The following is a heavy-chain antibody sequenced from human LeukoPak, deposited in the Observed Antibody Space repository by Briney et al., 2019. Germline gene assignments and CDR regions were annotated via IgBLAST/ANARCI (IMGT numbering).Heavy chain of an antibody. CDR2: MNPNSGNT. J-gene: IGHJ5*02. CDR1: GYTFTSYD. Sequence: ASVKVSCKASGYTFTSYDINWVRQATGQGLEWMGWMNPNSGNTGYAQKLQGRVTMTTDTSTSTAYMELRSLRSDDTAVYYCARGTGGSYNWFDPWGQGTLVTVSS. D-gene: IGHD1-1*01. V-gene: IGHV1-8*01. CDR3: ARGTGGSYNWFDP.